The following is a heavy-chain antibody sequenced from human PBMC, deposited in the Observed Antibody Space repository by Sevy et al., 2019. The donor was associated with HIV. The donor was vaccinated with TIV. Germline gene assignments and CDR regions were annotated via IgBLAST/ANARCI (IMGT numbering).Heavy chain of an antibody. CDR3: AKDLSIDGGV. CDR2: ISGSGDNT. V-gene: IGHV3-23*01. Sequence: GGSLRLSCAASGFTFSVYAMNWVRQAPGKGLGWVSYISGSGDNTYYTDSVKGRFTISRDNSKNTLYLQMNSLRAEDTAVYYCAKDLSIDGGVWGQGTTVTVSS. D-gene: IGHD6-6*01. CDR1: GFTFSVYA. J-gene: IGHJ6*01.